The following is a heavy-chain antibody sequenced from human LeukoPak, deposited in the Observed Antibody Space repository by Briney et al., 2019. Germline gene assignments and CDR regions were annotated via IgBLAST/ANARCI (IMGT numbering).Heavy chain of an antibody. CDR1: GFTFSSYY. Sequence: GGSLRLSCAASGFTFSSYYMNWVRQAPGKGLVWVSRIDNEGSGTSYADSVKGRFTISRDNAKNRLYVQMNNLRVEDTAVYYCATGSGLWSPDYWGQGTLVTVSS. CDR3: ATGSGLWSPDY. J-gene: IGHJ4*02. V-gene: IGHV3-74*01. D-gene: IGHD5-18*01. CDR2: IDNEGSGT.